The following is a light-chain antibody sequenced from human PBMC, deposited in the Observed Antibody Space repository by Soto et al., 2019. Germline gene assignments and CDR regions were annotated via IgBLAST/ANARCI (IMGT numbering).Light chain of an antibody. CDR1: QSLSTY. J-gene: IGKJ4*01. Sequence: DIQMTQSPSSLFASVGDRVTITCRASQSLSTYLNWFQQKPGKAPKVLIYGASSLQSGVQSRFSGSGSGTDFTLTISSLQPEDVATYYCQQRYNTPLTFGGGTKVEIK. V-gene: IGKV1-39*01. CDR3: QQRYNTPLT. CDR2: GAS.